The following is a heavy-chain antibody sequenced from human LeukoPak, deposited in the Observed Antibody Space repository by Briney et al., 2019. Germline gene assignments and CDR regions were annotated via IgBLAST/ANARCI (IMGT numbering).Heavy chain of an antibody. Sequence: PGGSLRLSCAASGFSVSTSYINWVRQAPGKGLEWVSDIYSDGSTKYADSVKARFTIYRDNSKNTVYLQMKSLRVEDTAVYYCARGTLDNWGQGTLVTVSS. CDR1: GFSVSTSY. J-gene: IGHJ4*02. CDR2: IYSDGST. V-gene: IGHV3-53*01. D-gene: IGHD3/OR15-3a*01. CDR3: ARGTLDN.